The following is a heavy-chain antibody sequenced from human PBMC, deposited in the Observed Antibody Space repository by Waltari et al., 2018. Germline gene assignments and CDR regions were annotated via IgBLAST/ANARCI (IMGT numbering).Heavy chain of an antibody. D-gene: IGHD2-15*01. CDR1: TVSITGYY. V-gene: IGHV4-59*01. Sequence: QLQESGSGLLKPSETLSLTCSVSTVSITGYYWNWIRQAPGKGLEWLGYMSYSGSANYSPSLKSRVTMSLDTSKNQFSLKLISVTAADTAVYYCASGYRGQLEHWGQGTQVTVSS. CDR2: MSYSGSA. CDR3: ASGYRGQLEH. J-gene: IGHJ5*02.